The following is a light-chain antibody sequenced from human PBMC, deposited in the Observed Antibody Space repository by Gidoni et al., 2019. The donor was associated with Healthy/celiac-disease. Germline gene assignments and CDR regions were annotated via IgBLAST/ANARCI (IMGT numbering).Light chain of an antibody. CDR1: QSVSSSY. V-gene: IGKV3-20*01. CDR2: GAS. CDR3: QQYGSSPPAT. J-gene: IGKJ5*01. Sequence: IVLTQSPGTLSLSPGERATLSCSASQSVSSSYLAWYQQKPGQAPRLLIYGASSRATGIPDRFSGSGSGTDFTLTISRLEPEDFAVYYCQQYGSSPPATFGQGTRLEIK.